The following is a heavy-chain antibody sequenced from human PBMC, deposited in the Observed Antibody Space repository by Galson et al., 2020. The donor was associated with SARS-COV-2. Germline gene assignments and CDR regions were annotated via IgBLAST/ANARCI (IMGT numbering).Heavy chain of an antibody. J-gene: IGHJ3*02. Sequence: SVKVSCKASGGTFSSYAISWVRQAPGQGLEWMGGIIPILGIANYAQKFQGRVTITADKSTSTAYMELSSLRSEDTAVYYCAILLLTGYYIREAFDIWGQGTMVTFSS. CDR2: IIPILGIA. D-gene: IGHD3-9*01. CDR3: AILLLTGYYIREAFDI. V-gene: IGHV1-69*10. CDR1: GGTFSSYA.